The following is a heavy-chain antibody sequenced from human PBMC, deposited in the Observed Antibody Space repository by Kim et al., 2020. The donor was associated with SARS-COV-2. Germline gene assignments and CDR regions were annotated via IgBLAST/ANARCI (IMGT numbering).Heavy chain of an antibody. J-gene: IGHJ4*02. D-gene: IGHD1-26*01. CDR2: IWYDGSNK. CDR3: ARDMVVGATTPYFDY. V-gene: IGHV3-33*01. CDR1: GFTFSSYG. Sequence: GGSLRLSCAASGFTFSSYGMHWVRQAPGKGLEWVAVIWYDGSNKYYADSVKGRFTISRDNSKNTLYLQMNSLRAEDTAVYYCARDMVVGATTPYFDYWGQGTLVTVSS.